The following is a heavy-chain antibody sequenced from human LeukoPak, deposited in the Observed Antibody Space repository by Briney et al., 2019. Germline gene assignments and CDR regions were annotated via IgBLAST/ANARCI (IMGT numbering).Heavy chain of an antibody. CDR3: GTSLDAAINT. CDR2: ISSSGSTI. CDR1: GFTFSSYE. V-gene: IGHV3-48*03. Sequence: GGSLRLSCAASGFTFSSYEMNWVRQAPGKGLEWVSYISSSGSTIYYTDSVKGRFTISRDNAENSLYLQMNSLRVEDTAVYYCGTSLDAAINTGGQGILVTVSS. D-gene: IGHD5-18*01. J-gene: IGHJ4*02.